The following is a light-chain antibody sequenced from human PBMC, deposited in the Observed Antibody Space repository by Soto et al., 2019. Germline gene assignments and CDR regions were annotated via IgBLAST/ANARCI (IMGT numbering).Light chain of an antibody. J-gene: IGKJ5*01. V-gene: IGKV3-11*01. CDR2: DTS. CDR3: QQHSNWPPIT. CDR1: QSISND. Sequence: EIVLTQSPATLSLSPGERATLSCRASQSISNDFAWFQQKPGQAPRLLIYDTSNRASDIPARFSGSGSGTDFTLTISSLEPEDFAMYYCQQHSNWPPITFGQGTRLEIK.